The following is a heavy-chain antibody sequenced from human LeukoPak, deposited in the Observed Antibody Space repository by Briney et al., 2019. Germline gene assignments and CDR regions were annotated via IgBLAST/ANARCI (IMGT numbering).Heavy chain of an antibody. CDR1: GYTFTSYD. V-gene: IGHV1-8*01. D-gene: IGHD6-13*01. Sequence: ASVKVSCKASGYTFTSYDINWVRQATGQGLEWMGWMNPNSGNTGYAQKFQGRVTMTRNTSISTAYMELSSLRAEDTAVYYCARDDEVSSRVVLYYGMDVWGQGTTVTVSS. J-gene: IGHJ6*02. CDR2: MNPNSGNT. CDR3: ARDDEVSSRVVLYYGMDV.